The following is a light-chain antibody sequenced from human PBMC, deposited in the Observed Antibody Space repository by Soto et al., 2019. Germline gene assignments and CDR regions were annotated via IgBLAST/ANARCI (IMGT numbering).Light chain of an antibody. V-gene: IGKV3-20*01. J-gene: IGKJ4*01. CDR2: GAS. Sequence: EIVLTQSPGTLSLSAGERATLSCRASQSVSKNFLAWYQQKPGQAPRLLINGASSRETGIPDRFSGSGSGTDFSLTIDRLEPEDFAVYFCQQYGSSPTTFGGGTKVAIK. CDR1: QSVSKNF. CDR3: QQYGSSPTT.